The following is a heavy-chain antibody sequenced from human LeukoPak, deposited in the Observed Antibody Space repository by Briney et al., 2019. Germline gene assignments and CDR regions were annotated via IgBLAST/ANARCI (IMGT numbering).Heavy chain of an antibody. CDR2: VYHSDDRT. D-gene: IGHD5-12*01. V-gene: IGHV3-23*01. CDR1: GFTFSNYA. J-gene: IGHJ2*01. CDR3: ARSGYDYWYFDL. Sequence: GGSLRLSCVASGFTFSNYAMTWVRQAPGKGLEWVSAVYHSDDRTYYPDSVKGRFAISRDISRTTLYLQMDSLRAEDTAVYYCARSGYDYWYFDLWGRGTLVTVSS.